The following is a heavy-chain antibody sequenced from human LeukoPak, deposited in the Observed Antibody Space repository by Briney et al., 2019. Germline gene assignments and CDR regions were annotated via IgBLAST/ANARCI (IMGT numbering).Heavy chain of an antibody. J-gene: IGHJ4*02. CDR3: ARGSNPLDTLDYYDSSGGFDY. CDR1: GGSFSGYY. V-gene: IGHV4-34*01. D-gene: IGHD3-22*01. CDR2: INHSGST. Sequence: SETLSLTCAVYGGSFSGYYWSWIRQPPGKGLEWIGEINHSGSTNYNPSLKSRVTISVDTSKNQFSLKLSSVTAADTAVYYCARGSNPLDTLDYYDSSGGFDYWGQGTLVTVSS.